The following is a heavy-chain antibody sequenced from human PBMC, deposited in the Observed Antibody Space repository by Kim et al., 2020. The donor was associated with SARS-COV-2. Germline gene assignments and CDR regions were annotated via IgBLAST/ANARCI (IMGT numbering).Heavy chain of an antibody. D-gene: IGHD6-13*01. V-gene: IGHV3-7*04. CDR3: AGGHYSL. J-gene: IGHJ6*02. CDR2: IKSDGSEI. CDR1: GFTFSDHY. Sequence: GGSLRLSCAASGFTFSDHYMSWIRQAPGKGLEWVANIKSDGSEIYHVDSVKGRVTISRDNAKNSVFLQMNSLRAEDTALYYCAGGHYSLWGQGTTVTVSS.